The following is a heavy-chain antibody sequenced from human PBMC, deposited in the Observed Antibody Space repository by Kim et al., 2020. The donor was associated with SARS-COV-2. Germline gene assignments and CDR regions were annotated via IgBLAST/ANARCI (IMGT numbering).Heavy chain of an antibody. Sequence: GGSLRLSCAASGFTFSSYEMNWVRQAPGKGLEWVSYISSSGSTIYYADSVKGRFTISRDNAKNSLYLQMNSLRAEDTAVYYCARGDTLAYCGGDCYSHDAFDIWGQGTMVTVSS. J-gene: IGHJ3*02. CDR1: GFTFSSYE. D-gene: IGHD2-21*02. V-gene: IGHV3-48*03. CDR3: ARGDTLAYCGGDCYSHDAFDI. CDR2: ISSSGSTI.